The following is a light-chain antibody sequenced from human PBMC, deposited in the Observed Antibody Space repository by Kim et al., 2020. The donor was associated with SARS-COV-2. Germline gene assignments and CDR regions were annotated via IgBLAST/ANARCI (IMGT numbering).Light chain of an antibody. CDR1: QDITYY. Sequence: SAGDRVTITCRASQDITYYLAWYQQKSGKAPKLLIYGASTLHSGVPSRFSGSGSGTDFTLTISSLQPEDVATYYCQKYSSAPPWTFGQGTKVDIK. V-gene: IGKV1-27*01. CDR3: QKYSSAPPWT. CDR2: GAS. J-gene: IGKJ1*01.